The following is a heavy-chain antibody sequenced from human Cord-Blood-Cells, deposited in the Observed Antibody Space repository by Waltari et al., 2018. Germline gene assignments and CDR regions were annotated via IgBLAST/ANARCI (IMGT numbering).Heavy chain of an antibody. Sequence: EVQLLESGGGLVQPGGSLRLSCAASGFPFSSYAMSWVRQAPGKGLEWVSAISGSGGSTYYADSVKGRFTISRDNSKNTLYLQMNSLRAEDTAVYYCAKVVSSGIAAAGTNAKFDPWGQGTLVTVSS. CDR2: ISGSGGST. CDR3: AKVVSSGIAAAGTNAKFDP. D-gene: IGHD6-13*01. J-gene: IGHJ5*02. V-gene: IGHV3-23*01. CDR1: GFPFSSYA.